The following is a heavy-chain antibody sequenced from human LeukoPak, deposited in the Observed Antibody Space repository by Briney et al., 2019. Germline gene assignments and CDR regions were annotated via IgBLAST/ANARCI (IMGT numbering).Heavy chain of an antibody. J-gene: IGHJ4*02. D-gene: IGHD6-6*01. CDR2: IYTSGST. CDR3: ARDEYSSSWNY. Sequence: GSLRLSCAASGFTFSDYYWSWIRQTAGKGLEWIGRIYTSGSTNYNPSLKSRVTMSVDTSKNQFSLKLSSVTAADTAVYYCARDEYSSSWNYWGQGTLVTVSS. CDR1: GFTFSDYY. V-gene: IGHV4-4*07.